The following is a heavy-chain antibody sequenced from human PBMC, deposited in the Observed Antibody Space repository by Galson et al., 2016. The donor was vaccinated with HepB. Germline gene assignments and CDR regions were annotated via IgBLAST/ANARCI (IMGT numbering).Heavy chain of an antibody. CDR1: GFSLSARGMR. CDR3: ARDTLSGFYMYNYHGMDV. D-gene: IGHD3-3*01. CDR2: IDWDDDK. Sequence: PALVKPTQTLTLTCTFSGFSLSARGMRVSWIRQPPGKALEWLARIDWDDDKFYSTSLKTRLTVSKDTSKNQVVLTLTNMDPVDTATYYCARDTLSGFYMYNYHGMDVWGQGTTVTVSS. V-gene: IGHV2-70*04. J-gene: IGHJ6*02.